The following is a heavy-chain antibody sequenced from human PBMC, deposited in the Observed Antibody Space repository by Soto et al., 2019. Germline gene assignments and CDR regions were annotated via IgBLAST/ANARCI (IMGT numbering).Heavy chain of an antibody. CDR3: ARGRYSSRLLLDYYGMDV. D-gene: IGHD6-19*01. CDR1: GFTFSSYG. CDR2: IWYDGSNK. Sequence: GGSLRLSCAASGFTFSSYGMHWVRQAPGKGLEWAAVIWYDGSNKYYADSVKGRFTISRDNSKNTLYLQMNSLRAEDTAVYYCARGRYSSRLLLDYYGMDVWGQGTTVTVSS. J-gene: IGHJ6*02. V-gene: IGHV3-33*01.